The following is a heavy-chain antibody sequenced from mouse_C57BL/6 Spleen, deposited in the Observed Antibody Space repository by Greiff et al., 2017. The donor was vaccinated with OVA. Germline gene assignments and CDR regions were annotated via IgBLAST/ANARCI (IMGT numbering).Heavy chain of an antibody. J-gene: IGHJ2*01. CDR3: ARTDYYGNYGYFDY. CDR1: GYAFSSYW. CDR2: IYPGDGDT. D-gene: IGHD2-1*01. Sequence: LQESGAELVKPGASVKISCKASGYAFSSYWMNWVKQRPGKGLEWIGQIYPGDGDTNYNGKFKGKATLTADKSSSTAYMQLSSLTSEDSAVYFCARTDYYGNYGYFDYWGQGTTLTVSS. V-gene: IGHV1-80*01.